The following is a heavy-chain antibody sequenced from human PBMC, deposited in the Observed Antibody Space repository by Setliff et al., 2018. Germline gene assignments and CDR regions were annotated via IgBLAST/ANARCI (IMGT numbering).Heavy chain of an antibody. V-gene: IGHV1-24*01. Sequence: GASVKVSCKVSGHTLTELSMHWVRQAPGKGLEWMGGFDPEDGETIYAQKFQGRVTMTEDTSTDTAYMELSSLRSEDTAVYYCATSVSWIQLVLYPQGHPEPFDYWGQGTLVTVSS. D-gene: IGHD5-18*01. CDR2: FDPEDGET. J-gene: IGHJ4*02. CDR1: GHTLTELS. CDR3: ATSVSWIQLVLYPQGHPEPFDY.